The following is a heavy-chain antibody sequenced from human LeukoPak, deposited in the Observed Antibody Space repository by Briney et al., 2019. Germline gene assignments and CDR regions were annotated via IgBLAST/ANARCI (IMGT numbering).Heavy chain of an antibody. J-gene: IGHJ4*02. V-gene: IGHV5-51*01. Sequence: PGESLKISCKGSGYSFTSYWIGWVRQMPGKGLGWMGIIYPGDSDTRYSPSFQGQVTISADKSISTAYLQWSSLKASDTAMHYCARLPPSITTHVPDYWGQGTLVTVSS. D-gene: IGHD3-3*01. CDR2: IYPGDSDT. CDR1: GYSFTSYW. CDR3: ARLPPSITTHVPDY.